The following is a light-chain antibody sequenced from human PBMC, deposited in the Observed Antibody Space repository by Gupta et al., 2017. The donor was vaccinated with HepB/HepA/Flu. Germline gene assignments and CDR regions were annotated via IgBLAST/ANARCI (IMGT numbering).Light chain of an antibody. CDR2: GAS. CDR3: QQYNNWPPWT. Sequence: EIVMTQSPATLSVSPGERATLSCRASPSGSSNVAWYQQKVGQAPRLLIYGASTRATGIPARFSGSRSGTEFTLTISSLQSEDFAVYYCQQYNNWPPWTFGQGTKVEMK. CDR1: PSGSSN. J-gene: IGKJ1*01. V-gene: IGKV3-15*01.